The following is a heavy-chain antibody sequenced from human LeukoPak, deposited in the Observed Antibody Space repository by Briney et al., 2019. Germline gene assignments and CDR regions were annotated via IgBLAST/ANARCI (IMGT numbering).Heavy chain of an antibody. CDR2: ISGSGGST. CDR1: GFTFSSYG. D-gene: IGHD2-15*01. J-gene: IGHJ6*03. V-gene: IGHV3-23*01. CDR3: AKSPAEGYCSGSSCYSGYYYYMHV. Sequence: GGSLRLSCAASGFTFSSYGMSWVRQAPGKGLEWVSAISGSGGSTYYADSVKGRFTISRDNSKNTLYLQMNSLRAEDTAVYYCAKSPAEGYCSGSSCYSGYYYYMHVWGKGTTVTISS.